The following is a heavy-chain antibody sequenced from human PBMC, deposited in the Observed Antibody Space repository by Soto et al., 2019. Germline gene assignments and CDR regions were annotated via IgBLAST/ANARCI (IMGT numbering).Heavy chain of an antibody. CDR2: IIPVFDTG. CDR3: ARGGSGYVWFEF. V-gene: IGHV1-69*01. J-gene: IGHJ4*02. CDR1: GGLFSSYA. Sequence: QEQLVQSGAEVKKSGSSVKVSCKDTGGLFSSYAVSWVRQAPGQGLEWMGGIIPVFDTGYYAQKFQGRVTITADESTNTAYMELSSLRSEDTAMYYCARGGSGYVWFEFWGQGTLVTVSS. D-gene: IGHD3-22*01.